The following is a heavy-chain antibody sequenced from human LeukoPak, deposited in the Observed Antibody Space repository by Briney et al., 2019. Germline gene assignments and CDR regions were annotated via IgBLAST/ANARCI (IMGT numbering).Heavy chain of an antibody. CDR1: GFIFSTYA. J-gene: IGHJ4*02. CDR2: ITASGHII. Sequence: GGSLRLSCAGSGFIFSTYAMTWVRQAPGKGLEWVSGITASGHIINYADSVKGRFTISRDSSKNTLYLQMNSLRAEDTAVYYCARDVGPIHFDYWGQGTLVTVSS. CDR3: ARDVGPIHFDY. V-gene: IGHV3-23*01. D-gene: IGHD1-26*01.